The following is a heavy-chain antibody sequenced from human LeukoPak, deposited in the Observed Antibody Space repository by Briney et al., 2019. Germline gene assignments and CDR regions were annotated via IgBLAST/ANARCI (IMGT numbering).Heavy chain of an antibody. V-gene: IGHV1-69*06. CDR2: IIPIFGTA. CDR1: GCTFTSYA. D-gene: IGHD2-2*01. Sequence: ASVKVSCKASGCTFTSYAISWVRQAPGQGLEWMGGIIPIFGTADYAQKFQGRVTITADKSTSTAYMELSSLSSDDTAVYYCARGVIPAAIGYFDYWGQGTLVTVSS. CDR3: ARGVIPAAIGYFDY. J-gene: IGHJ4*02.